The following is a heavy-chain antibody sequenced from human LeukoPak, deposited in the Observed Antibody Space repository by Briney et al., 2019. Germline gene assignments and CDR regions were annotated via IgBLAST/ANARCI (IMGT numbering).Heavy chain of an antibody. CDR3: AKDRSGSSPFDY. J-gene: IGHJ4*02. CDR2: ISHDGSNK. Sequence: GGSLRLSCAASGFTFSNYGMHWVRQAPGRGLEWVAIISHDGSNKYYADSVKGRFTISRDNSKNTLSLQMNSLRAEDTAVYYCAKDRSGSSPFDYWGQGTLDTVSS. V-gene: IGHV3-30*18. CDR1: GFTFSNYG. D-gene: IGHD3-16*02.